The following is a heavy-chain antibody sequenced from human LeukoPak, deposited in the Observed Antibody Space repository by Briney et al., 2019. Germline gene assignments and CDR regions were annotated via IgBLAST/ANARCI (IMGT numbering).Heavy chain of an antibody. Sequence: PGGSLRLSCAASGFIFSSYSMNWVRQPPGKGLEWIGSIYYSGSTYYNPSLKSRVTISVDTSKNQFSLKLSSVTAADTAVYYCARLTFGVVVAATSDYWGQGTLVTVSS. CDR3: ARLTFGVVVAATSDY. CDR1: GFIFSSYS. D-gene: IGHD2-15*01. CDR2: IYYSGST. V-gene: IGHV4-39*01. J-gene: IGHJ4*02.